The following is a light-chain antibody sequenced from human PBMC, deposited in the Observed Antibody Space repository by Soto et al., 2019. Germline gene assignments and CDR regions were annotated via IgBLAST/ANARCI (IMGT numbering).Light chain of an antibody. Sequence: EIVLTQSPGTLSLSPGERATLSCRASQSVTSNYIAWYQQKPGQAPRLLIFGASIRAAGIPDRFSGSGSGTDFTLTINRLEPEDFAVYYCQQYHNTPITFGQGTRLEIK. CDR1: QSVTSNY. CDR2: GAS. V-gene: IGKV3-20*01. CDR3: QQYHNTPIT. J-gene: IGKJ5*01.